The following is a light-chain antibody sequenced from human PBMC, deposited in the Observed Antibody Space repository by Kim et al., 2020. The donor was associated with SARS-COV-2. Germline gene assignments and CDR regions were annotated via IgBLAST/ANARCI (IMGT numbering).Light chain of an antibody. J-gene: IGKJ4*01. Sequence: PASTSGKPSQLPVVGFGRPYLNWYLHKPRQPPQLLIYEVSTQFSGVPDRFSGSGSRTDFTLRISRVEAEDVGVYYCLHTVEFPLTFGGETKVVIK. CDR3: LHTVEFPLT. V-gene: IGKV2D-29*01. CDR2: EVS. CDR1: QLPVVGFGRPY.